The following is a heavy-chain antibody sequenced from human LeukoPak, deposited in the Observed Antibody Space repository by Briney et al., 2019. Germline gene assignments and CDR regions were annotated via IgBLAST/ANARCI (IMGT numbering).Heavy chain of an antibody. J-gene: IGHJ3*02. CDR2: ISSSSSYI. V-gene: IGHV3-21*01. Sequence: PGGSLRLSCAASGFTFSSYSMSWVRQAPGKGLEWVSSISSSSSYIYYADSLKGRFTISRDNAKNSLYLQMNSLRAEDTAVYYCARVYCSGISCYSIDIWGQGTMVTVSS. D-gene: IGHD2-15*01. CDR1: GFTFSSYS. CDR3: ARVYCSGISCYSIDI.